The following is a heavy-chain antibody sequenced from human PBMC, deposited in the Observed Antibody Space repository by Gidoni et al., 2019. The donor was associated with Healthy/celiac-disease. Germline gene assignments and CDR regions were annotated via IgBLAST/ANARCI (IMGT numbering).Heavy chain of an antibody. CDR1: GFNFSSYW. Sequence: EVQLVESGGGLVQHGGSLRLSCAASGFNFSSYWMHWVRQAPGKGLVWVSRTNSDGSSTSYADSVKRRFTISRDNAKNTLYLQMNSLRAEDTAVYYCAREELDGSFYDYMDVWGKGTTVTVSS. D-gene: IGHD1-7*01. J-gene: IGHJ6*03. V-gene: IGHV3-74*01. CDR3: AREELDGSFYDYMDV. CDR2: TNSDGSST.